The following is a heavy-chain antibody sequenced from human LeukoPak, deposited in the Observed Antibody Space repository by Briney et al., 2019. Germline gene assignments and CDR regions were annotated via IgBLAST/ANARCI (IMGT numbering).Heavy chain of an antibody. Sequence: ASVKVSCKASGYTFTAYYIHWVRQAPGQGLEWMGWVNPNSGYTKYAQKFQGRVTMTRDTSIITVYMELSRLTSGDTAVYYCARGPDSSGFYPFDYWGQGTLVTVSS. CDR2: VNPNSGYT. J-gene: IGHJ4*01. CDR1: GYTFTAYY. CDR3: ARGPDSSGFYPFDY. V-gene: IGHV1-2*02. D-gene: IGHD3-22*01.